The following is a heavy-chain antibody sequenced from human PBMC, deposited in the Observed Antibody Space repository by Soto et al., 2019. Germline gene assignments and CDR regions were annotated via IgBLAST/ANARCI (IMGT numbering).Heavy chain of an antibody. V-gene: IGHV1-18*01. CDR1: GYTFTSYG. J-gene: IGHJ4*02. D-gene: IGHD6-19*01. Sequence: QVQLVQSGAEVKKPGASVKVSCKASGYTFTSYGISWVRQAPGQGLEWMGWISAYNGNTNYAQKLQGRVTMTTDTSTRTAYMELRSLRSDDTAVYYCAREGLDGYSSGWSVFDYWGQGTLVTVSS. CDR2: ISAYNGNT. CDR3: AREGLDGYSSGWSVFDY.